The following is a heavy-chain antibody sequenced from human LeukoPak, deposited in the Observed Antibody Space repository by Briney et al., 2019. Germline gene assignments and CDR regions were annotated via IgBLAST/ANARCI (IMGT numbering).Heavy chain of an antibody. CDR2: IYSGGST. J-gene: IGHJ6*02. CDR1: GFTVSTNY. CDR3: AKDTVTTFRFRDYYYYGMDV. V-gene: IGHV3-53*01. D-gene: IGHD4-17*01. Sequence: GGSLRLSCAASGFTVSTNYMNWVRQAPGKGLEWVSVIYSGGSTYYADSVKGRFTISRDNSKNTLYLQMNSLRAEDTAVYYCAKDTVTTFRFRDYYYYGMDVWGQGTTVTVSS.